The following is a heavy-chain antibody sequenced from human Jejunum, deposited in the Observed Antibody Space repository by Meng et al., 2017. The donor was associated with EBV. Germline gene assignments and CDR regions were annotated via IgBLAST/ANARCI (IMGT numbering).Heavy chain of an antibody. V-gene: IGHV4-4*02. CDR2: IFHIGTT. D-gene: IGHD1-26*01. CDR3: ARDGGPSGSYAYWFDP. J-gene: IGHJ5*02. Sequence: QGQLHESGPGLGKPLGTLSLTCAVSGGSISSSNWWSWVRQPPGKGPEWIGEIFHIGTTNYNPTLKSRVTMSVDKSKNHFSLKLTSVTAADTAVYYCARDGGPSGSYAYWFDPWGQGTLVTVFS. CDR1: GGSISSSNW.